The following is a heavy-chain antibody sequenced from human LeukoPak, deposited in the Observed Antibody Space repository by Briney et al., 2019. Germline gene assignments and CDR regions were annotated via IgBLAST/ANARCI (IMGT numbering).Heavy chain of an antibody. D-gene: IGHD3-22*01. CDR2: INHSGST. J-gene: IGHJ3*02. V-gene: IGHV4-34*01. CDR3: ARGPYDSSGYFGPFDI. Sequence: SETLSLTCAVYGGSFSGYYRSWIRQPPGKGLEWIGEINHSGSTNYNPSLKSRVTISVDTSKNQFSLKLSSVTAADTAVYYCARGPYDSSGYFGPFDIWGQGTMVTVSS. CDR1: GGSFSGYY.